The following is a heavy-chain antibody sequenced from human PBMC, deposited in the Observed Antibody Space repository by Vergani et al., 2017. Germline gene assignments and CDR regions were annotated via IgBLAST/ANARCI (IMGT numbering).Heavy chain of an antibody. Sequence: QVQLVQSGAEVKKPGSSVKVSCKASGGTFSSYAISWVRQAPGQGLEWMGGIIPIFGTANYAQKFQGRVTITADESTSTAYMELSSLRSEDTAVYYCARGRGSQRGTIVGPFDYWGQGTLVTVSS. CDR1: GGTFSSYA. CDR3: ARGRGSQRGTIVGPFDY. CDR2: IIPIFGTA. D-gene: IGHD2-21*01. J-gene: IGHJ4*02. V-gene: IGHV1-69*01.